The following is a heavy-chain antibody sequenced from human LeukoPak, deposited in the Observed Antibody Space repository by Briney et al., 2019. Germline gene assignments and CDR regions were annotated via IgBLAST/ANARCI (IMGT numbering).Heavy chain of an antibody. D-gene: IGHD1-1*01. Sequence: PSETLSLTCAVSSYSISSGYSWGWIRQPPGKGLEWIGNIHYTGSAYYNPSLKSRVTISLDTSKNHFSLELTSVTATDTAVYYCARVLGGTTSWFDPWGQGTLATVSS. CDR1: SYSISSGYS. CDR2: IHYTGSA. V-gene: IGHV4-38-2*01. CDR3: ARVLGGTTSWFDP. J-gene: IGHJ5*02.